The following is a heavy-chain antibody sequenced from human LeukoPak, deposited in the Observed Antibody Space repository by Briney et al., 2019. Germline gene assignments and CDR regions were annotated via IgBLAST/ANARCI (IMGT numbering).Heavy chain of an antibody. J-gene: IGHJ4*02. Sequence: GGSLRLSCAASLFTFRNHWMTWVRQAPGKGLERVANINQDGSEKYYVDSVEGRFTISRDNAKNSLYLQMNSLRAEDTAVYYCVRAREAYYNVFPDYWGQGALVTVSS. V-gene: IGHV3-7*01. CDR1: LFTFRNHW. D-gene: IGHD3-10*01. CDR2: INQDGSEK. CDR3: VRAREAYYNVFPDY.